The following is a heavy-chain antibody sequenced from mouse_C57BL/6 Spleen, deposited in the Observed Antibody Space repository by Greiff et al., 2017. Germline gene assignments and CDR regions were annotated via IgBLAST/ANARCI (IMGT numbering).Heavy chain of an antibody. V-gene: IGHV1-61*01. CDR3: ARGDDGYYYFDY. D-gene: IGHD2-3*01. CDR1: GYTFTSYW. Sequence: VQLQQSGAELVRPGSSVKLSCKASGYTFTSYWMDWVKQRPGQGLEWIGNIYPSDSETHYNQKFKDKTTLTVDTSSSTAYMQLSSLTSEDAAVYYCARGDDGYYYFDYWGQGTTLTVSS. CDR2: IYPSDSET. J-gene: IGHJ2*01.